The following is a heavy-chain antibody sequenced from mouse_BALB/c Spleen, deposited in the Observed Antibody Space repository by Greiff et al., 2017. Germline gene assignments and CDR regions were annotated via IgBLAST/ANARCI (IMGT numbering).Heavy chain of an antibody. CDR3: ARTDGYYSWFAY. CDR2: ISSGGST. Sequence: EVHLVESGGGLVKPGGSLKLSCAASGFTFSSYAMSWVRQTPEKRLEWVASISSGGSTYYPDSVKGRFTISRDNARNILYLQMSSLRSEDTAMYYCARTDGYYSWFAYWGQGTLVTVSA. D-gene: IGHD2-3*01. V-gene: IGHV5-6-5*01. CDR1: GFTFSSYA. J-gene: IGHJ3*01.